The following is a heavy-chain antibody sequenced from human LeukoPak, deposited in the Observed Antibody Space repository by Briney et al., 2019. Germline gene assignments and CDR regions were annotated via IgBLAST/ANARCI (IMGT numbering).Heavy chain of an antibody. V-gene: IGHV3-11*04. J-gene: IGHJ5*02. CDR1: GFTFSDYY. D-gene: IGHD6-6*01. Sequence: GGSLRLSCAASGFTFSDYYMSWIRQAPGKGLEWVSYIGSSGSTIYYADSVRGRFTISRDNTKNSLFLQMNSLRAEDTAIYYCARDVGTSSNWYDPWGQGTLVTVSS. CDR3: ARDVGTSSNWYDP. CDR2: IGSSGSTI.